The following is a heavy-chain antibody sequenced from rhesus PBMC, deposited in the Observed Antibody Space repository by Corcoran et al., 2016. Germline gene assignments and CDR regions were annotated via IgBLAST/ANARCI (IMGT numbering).Heavy chain of an antibody. CDR3: ATPPLNNWNYFDY. V-gene: IGHV4S12*01. CDR2: IYSNSEST. CDR1: GGSISGYY. J-gene: IGHJ4*01. D-gene: IGHD1-26*01. Sequence: QVQLQESGPGVVKPSETLSLTCTVSGGSISGYYWSWIRQPPGKGLEWIGGIYSNSESTNYTPSLKSRVTISKDTSKNQFSLQPSSVTATDTAVYYCATPPLNNWNYFDYWGQGVLVTVSS.